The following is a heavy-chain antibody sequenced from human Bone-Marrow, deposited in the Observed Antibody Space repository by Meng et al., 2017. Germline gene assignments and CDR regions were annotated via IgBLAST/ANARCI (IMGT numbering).Heavy chain of an antibody. CDR3: ANWNDGLLNY. V-gene: IGHV1-2*06. Sequence: VQLVRSGAGVQKPCASLKVSCNASGYTFTGYYKHLVRPAPGQGLECVGRINPNSGGTTYAKKFQGRVTITRDTSISTAYMELSTLRSDDTAVYYCANWNDGLLNYWGQGTLVTVSS. CDR2: INPNSGGT. CDR1: GYTFTGYY. J-gene: IGHJ4*02. D-gene: IGHD1-1*01.